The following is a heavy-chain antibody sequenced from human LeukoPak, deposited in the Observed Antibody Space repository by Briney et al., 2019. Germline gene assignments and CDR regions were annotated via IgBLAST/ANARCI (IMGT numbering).Heavy chain of an antibody. CDR3: ASLEWELLGRDWFDP. J-gene: IGHJ5*02. V-gene: IGHV4-4*02. CDR2: IYHSGST. D-gene: IGHD1-26*01. CDR1: GGSISSSNW. Sequence: PSETLSLTCAVSGGSISSSNWWSWVRQPPGKGLEWIGEIYHSGSTNYNPSLKSRVTISVDKSKNQFSLKLSSVAAADTAVYYCASLEWELLGRDWFDPWGQGTLVTVSS.